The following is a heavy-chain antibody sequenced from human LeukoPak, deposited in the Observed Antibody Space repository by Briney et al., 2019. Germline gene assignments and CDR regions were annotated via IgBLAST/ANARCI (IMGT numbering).Heavy chain of an antibody. V-gene: IGHV4-34*01. D-gene: IGHD4-17*01. J-gene: IGHJ5*02. CDR3: ARTTTGNWFDP. CDR2: INHSGST. Sequence: PSETLSLTCAVYGGSFSGYYWSWIRQPPGKGLEWIGEINHSGSTNYNPSLKSRVTISVDRSKNQFSLKLSSVTAADTAVYYCARTTTGNWFDPWGQGTLVTVSS. CDR1: GGSFSGYY.